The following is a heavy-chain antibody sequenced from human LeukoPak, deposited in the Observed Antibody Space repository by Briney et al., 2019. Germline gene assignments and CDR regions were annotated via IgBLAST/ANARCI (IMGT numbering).Heavy chain of an antibody. V-gene: IGHV4-59*01. Sequence: SETLSLTCTVSGGSISSYYWSWIRQPPGKGLEWIGYIYYSGSTNYNPSLKSRVTISVDTSKNQFSLKLSSVTAADTAVYYCARVGDYEYFQHWGQGTLVTVSS. CDR3: ARVGDYEYFQH. D-gene: IGHD4-17*01. CDR2: IYYSGST. CDR1: GGSISSYY. J-gene: IGHJ1*01.